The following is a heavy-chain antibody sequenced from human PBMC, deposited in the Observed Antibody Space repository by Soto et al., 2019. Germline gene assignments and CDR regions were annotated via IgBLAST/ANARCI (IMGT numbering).Heavy chain of an antibody. Sequence: PSETLSLTYAVYGGSFSGDYWSWIRQPPGKGLEWIGEINHSGSTNYNPSLKTRVTISVDTSKNQFSLKLSSVPAADTAVYYCLRGGYYSLFDYWGQGTLVTVSS. V-gene: IGHV4-34*01. J-gene: IGHJ4*02. CDR2: INHSGST. D-gene: IGHD3-22*01. CDR3: LRGGYYSLFDY. CDR1: GGSFSGDY.